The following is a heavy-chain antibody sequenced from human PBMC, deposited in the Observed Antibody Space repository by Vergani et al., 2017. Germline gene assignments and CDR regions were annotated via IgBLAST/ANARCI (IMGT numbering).Heavy chain of an antibody. Sequence: EVELVQSGPEMRKPGESLKISCKGSEYSFGNYWIGWVRQMPGKGLEWMGIIYPADSDTRYSPSFQGQVTISADKSISNACLQWDSLKASDTALYYCARHTTYTDSWGQGTLVTVSS. CDR1: EYSFGNYW. J-gene: IGHJ4*02. V-gene: IGHV5-51*01. CDR3: ARHTTYTDS. D-gene: IGHD1-1*01. CDR2: IYPADSDT.